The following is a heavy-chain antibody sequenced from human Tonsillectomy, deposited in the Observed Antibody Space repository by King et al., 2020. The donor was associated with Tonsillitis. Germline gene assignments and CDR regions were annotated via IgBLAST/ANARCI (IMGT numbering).Heavy chain of an antibody. CDR2: VSSSGAAT. CDR3: ARGLRYPVFTDWYFDL. CDR1: GFSFSLHA. Sequence: VQLVESGGGWVQPGGSLRLSCAASGFSFSLHAMSWVRQAPGKGLVWVSHVSSSGAATHHADSVKGRFTISRDNSRDTLFLQMTSLRAEDSAIYYCARGLRYPVFTDWYFDLWGHGTLVTVSS. D-gene: IGHD3-9*01. V-gene: IGHV3-23*04. J-gene: IGHJ2*01.